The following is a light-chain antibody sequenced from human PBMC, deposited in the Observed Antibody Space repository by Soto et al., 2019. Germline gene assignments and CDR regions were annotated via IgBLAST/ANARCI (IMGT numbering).Light chain of an antibody. CDR3: QQYKNWLTWT. J-gene: IGKJ1*01. CDR1: QGISSN. CDR2: GAS. V-gene: IGKV3-15*01. Sequence: EIVMTQSPATLSVSPGERATLSCRASQGISSNLAWYQQKPGQAPRLLIYGASTRATGIPARFSGSGSGTEFTLTISSLQSEDFAVYYCQQYKNWLTWTFGQGTKVDIK.